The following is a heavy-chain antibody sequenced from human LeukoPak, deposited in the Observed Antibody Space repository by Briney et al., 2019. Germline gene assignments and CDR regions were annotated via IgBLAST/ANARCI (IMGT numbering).Heavy chain of an antibody. CDR2: IYYSGST. CDR3: ARTNRRVLLWFGELSPNSGNWFDP. V-gene: IGHV4-59*12. Sequence: SGTLSLTCTVSGGSISSYYWSWIRQPPGKGLEWIGYIYYSGSTNYNPSLKSRVSISVVTSKNQFSLQLSSVTAADTAVYYCARTNRRVLLWFGELSPNSGNWFDPWGQGTLVTVSS. D-gene: IGHD3-10*01. CDR1: GGSISSYY. J-gene: IGHJ5*02.